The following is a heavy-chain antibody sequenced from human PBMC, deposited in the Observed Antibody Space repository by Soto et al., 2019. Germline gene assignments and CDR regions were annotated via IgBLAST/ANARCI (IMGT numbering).Heavy chain of an antibody. D-gene: IGHD1-26*01. CDR1: GDSTSSSLYQ. V-gene: IGHV4-39*01. Sequence: QLQLQESGPGLVKPSETLSLTCTVSGDSTSSSLYQWAWIRQPPGKGLEWIGNVYYNGNTYYNPSLDSRLTITVDTSNNQFSLKVKSVTAADTAVNHCARFSGSYTDRHFDFWGQGNLATVSS. CDR2: VYYNGNT. J-gene: IGHJ4*02. CDR3: ARFSGSYTDRHFDF.